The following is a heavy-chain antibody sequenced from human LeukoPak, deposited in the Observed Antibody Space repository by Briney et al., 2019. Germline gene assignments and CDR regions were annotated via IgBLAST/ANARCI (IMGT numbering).Heavy chain of an antibody. D-gene: IGHD5-18*01. J-gene: IGHJ4*02. CDR1: GFNFSDSR. CDR3: AREVRGYSYGFDY. Sequence: GGSLRLSCVTSGFNFSDSRMTWVRQAPGKGLQWVANVNRDGTEKHFLDSVEGRFTISRDNAKKSLYLQMSSLRAEDTAVYYCAREVRGYSYGFDYWGQGTLVTVSS. CDR2: VNRDGTEK. V-gene: IGHV3-7*01.